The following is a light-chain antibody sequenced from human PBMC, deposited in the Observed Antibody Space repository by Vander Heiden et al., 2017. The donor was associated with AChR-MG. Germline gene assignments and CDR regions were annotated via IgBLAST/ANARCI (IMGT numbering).Light chain of an antibody. J-gene: IGKJ2*01. Sequence: EIVITQSPVTLSVSPGERATLYCRASQSVSSNFAWYQQKPGQAPRLLIYGASTRATGIPARLSGSGSATEFTLTISSLQSEDFAVYYCQQYNNWPRTFGQGTKLEIK. V-gene: IGKV3-15*01. CDR3: QQYNNWPRT. CDR2: GAS. CDR1: QSVSSN.